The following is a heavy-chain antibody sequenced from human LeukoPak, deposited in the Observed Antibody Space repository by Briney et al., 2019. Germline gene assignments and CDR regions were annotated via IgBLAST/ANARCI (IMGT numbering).Heavy chain of an antibody. D-gene: IGHD7-27*01. J-gene: IGHJ4*02. CDR3: ARGANWGSPDY. Sequence: SETLSLTCTVPGGSISSDYWSWIRQSPGKGLEWIGYIYYSGTTSYNPSLKSRVTISLDTSKNQFSLKLSSVTAAHTAVYYCARGANWGSPDYWGQGTLVTVSS. CDR1: GGSISSDY. CDR2: IYYSGTT. V-gene: IGHV4-59*01.